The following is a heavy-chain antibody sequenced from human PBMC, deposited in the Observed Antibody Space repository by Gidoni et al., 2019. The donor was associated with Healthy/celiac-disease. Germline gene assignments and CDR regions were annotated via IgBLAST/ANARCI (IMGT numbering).Heavy chain of an antibody. CDR1: GYSISSGYY. V-gene: IGHV4-38-2*01. J-gene: IGHJ4*02. CDR3: ASVSSDVYYFDY. D-gene: IGHD3-16*01. Sequence: VQLQESGPGLVKPSEILSLPCAVSGYSISSGYYWGWIRQPPGKGLEWIGRIYHTGSTYYNPSLKSRVTISVDTSKNQFSLKLSSVTAADTAVYYCASVSSDVYYFDYWGQGTLVTVSS. CDR2: IYHTGST.